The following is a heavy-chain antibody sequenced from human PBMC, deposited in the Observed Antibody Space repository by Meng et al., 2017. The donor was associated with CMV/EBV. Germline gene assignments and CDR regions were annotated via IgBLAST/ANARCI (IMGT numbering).Heavy chain of an antibody. CDR3: ARQGGASPTTGVF. D-gene: IGHD1-26*01. J-gene: IGHJ4*02. CDR2: LYYTGST. Sequence: SETLSLTCTVSGGSISSSSYYWGWVRQPPGQGFEWIGRLYYTGSTYYNTSLGSRVTMSVDTSRNPFSLKLSSVTAADTAVYYCARQGGASPTTGVFWGPGILVTVSS. V-gene: IGHV4-39*01. CDR1: GGSISSSSYY.